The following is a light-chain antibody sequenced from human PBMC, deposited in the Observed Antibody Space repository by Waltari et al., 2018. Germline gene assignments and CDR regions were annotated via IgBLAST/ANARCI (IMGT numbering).Light chain of an antibody. V-gene: IGLV2-14*01. J-gene: IGLJ3*02. CDR3: SSFTSSSTWV. CDR1: TSDVGVYNY. Sequence: QSALTQPASVSGSPGQSITISCTGTTSDVGVYNYVSWYQQHPGKAPKLMIYDVSNRPSWVSNRFSGSKSGNTASLTISGLQAEDEADYYCSSFTSSSTWVFGGGTKLTVL. CDR2: DVS.